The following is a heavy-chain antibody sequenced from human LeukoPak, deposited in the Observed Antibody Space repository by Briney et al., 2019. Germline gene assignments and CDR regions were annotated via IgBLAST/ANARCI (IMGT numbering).Heavy chain of an antibody. CDR3: ARGLILNWFDP. Sequence: PSETLSLTCAVYGGSFSSYYWGWIRQPPGKGLEWIGSIYYSGSTYYNPSLKSRVTISVDTSKNQFSLKLSSVTAADTAVYYCARGLILNWFDPWGQGTLVTVSS. J-gene: IGHJ5*02. V-gene: IGHV4-39*07. CDR1: GGSFSSYY. D-gene: IGHD2-21*01. CDR2: IYYSGST.